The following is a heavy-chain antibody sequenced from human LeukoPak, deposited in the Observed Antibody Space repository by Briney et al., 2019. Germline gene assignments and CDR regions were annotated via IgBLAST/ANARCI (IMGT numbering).Heavy chain of an antibody. V-gene: IGHV4-31*03. CDR2: IYYSGST. CDR3: ARESTVTTDAFDI. D-gene: IGHD4-17*01. CDR1: GGSISSGGYY. Sequence: SETLSLTCTVSGGSISSGGYYWSWIRQHPGKGLEWIGYIYYSGSTYYNPSLKSRVTISVDTSKNQFSLKLSSVTAADTAVYYCARESTVTTDAFDIWGQGTMVTVSS. J-gene: IGHJ3*02.